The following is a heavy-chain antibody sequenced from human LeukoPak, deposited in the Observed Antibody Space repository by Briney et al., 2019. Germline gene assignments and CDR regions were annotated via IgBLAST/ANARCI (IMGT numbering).Heavy chain of an antibody. D-gene: IGHD3-10*01. J-gene: IGHJ4*02. CDR1: GFTFSDYY. CDR2: ISSSGSTI. CDR3: ARGGIWFGELSLAYYFDY. V-gene: IGHV3-11*01. Sequence: PGGSLRLSCAASGFTFSDYYMSWIRQAPGKGLKWVSYISSSGSTIYYADSVKGRFTISRDNAKNSLYLQMNSLRAEDTAVYYCARGGIWFGELSLAYYFDYWGQGTLVTVSS.